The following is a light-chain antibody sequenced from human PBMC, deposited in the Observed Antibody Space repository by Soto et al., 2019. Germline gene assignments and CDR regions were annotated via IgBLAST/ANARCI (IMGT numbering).Light chain of an antibody. CDR1: SSDVGGYNY. Sequence: QSALTQPASVSGSPGQSITISCTGTSSDVGGYNYVSWYQQHTGKAPKVMIYDVSDRPSGVSNRFSGSKSGNTASLTISGLQAEDEADYYCSSYTSSSTRVFGTGTKLTVL. J-gene: IGLJ1*01. CDR3: SSYTSSSTRV. CDR2: DVS. V-gene: IGLV2-14*01.